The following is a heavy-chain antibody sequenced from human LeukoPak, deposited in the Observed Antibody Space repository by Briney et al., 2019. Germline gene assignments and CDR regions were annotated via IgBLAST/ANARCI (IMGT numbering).Heavy chain of an antibody. D-gene: IGHD3-16*01. CDR3: AKDVDSTWGSIDY. CDR2: ISWNSGTI. Sequence: QTGGSLRLSCAASGFTFDDHAMHWVRQAPGKGLEWVSSISWNSGTIGYADSVKGRFTISRDNAKNSLYLQMNSLRPEDTALYYCAKDVDSTWGSIDYWGQGILVTVSS. V-gene: IGHV3-9*01. J-gene: IGHJ4*02. CDR1: GFTFDDHA.